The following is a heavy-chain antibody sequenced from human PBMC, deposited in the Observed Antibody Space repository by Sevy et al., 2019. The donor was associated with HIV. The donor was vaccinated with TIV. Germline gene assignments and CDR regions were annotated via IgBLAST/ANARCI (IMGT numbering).Heavy chain of an antibody. Sequence: SETVSLTCTVSGGSISSYYWSWIRQPPGKGLEWIGYIYYSGSTNYNPSLKSRVTISVDTSKNQFSLKLSSVTAADTAVYYCARDQGGIAARRGYYYYGMDVWGQGTTVTVSS. CDR1: GGSISSYY. D-gene: IGHD6-6*01. J-gene: IGHJ6*02. CDR2: IYYSGST. V-gene: IGHV4-59*01. CDR3: ARDQGGIAARRGYYYYGMDV.